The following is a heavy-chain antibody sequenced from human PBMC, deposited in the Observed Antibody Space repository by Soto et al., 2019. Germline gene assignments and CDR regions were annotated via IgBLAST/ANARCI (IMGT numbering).Heavy chain of an antibody. D-gene: IGHD3-3*01. CDR1: GGTFSTYI. V-gene: IGHV1-69*08. Sequence: QVQLVQSGAEVRKPGSSVKVSCKAPGGTFSTYIISWVRQAPGQGLEWMGRIIPIPDITNYAKKFHGRVTVTADRSTSTAYMELTSLKSEDTAVYYCARERITTRGDAFDLWGQGTMVTVSS. J-gene: IGHJ3*01. CDR3: ARERITTRGDAFDL. CDR2: IIPIPDIT.